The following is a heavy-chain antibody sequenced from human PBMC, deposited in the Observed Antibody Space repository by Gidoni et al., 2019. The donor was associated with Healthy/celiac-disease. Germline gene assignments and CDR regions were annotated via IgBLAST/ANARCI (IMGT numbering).Heavy chain of an antibody. V-gene: IGHV4-34*01. D-gene: IGHD6-25*01. CDR3: ARGRRRLPLGPHYFDY. J-gene: IGHJ4*02. CDR1: GGSFSGYY. Sequence: QVQLQQWGAGLLKPSETLSLTCAVYGGSFSGYYWSWIRQPPGKGLEWIGEINHSGSTNYNPSLKSRVTISVDTSKNQFSLKLSSVTAADTAVYCCARGRRRLPLGPHYFDYWGQGTLVTVSS. CDR2: INHSGST.